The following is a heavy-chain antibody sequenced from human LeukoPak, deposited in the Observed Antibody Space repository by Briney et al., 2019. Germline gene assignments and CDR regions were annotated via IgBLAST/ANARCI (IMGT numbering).Heavy chain of an antibody. CDR1: GGSISSGGYY. D-gene: IGHD6-13*01. V-gene: IGHV4-30-2*01. J-gene: IGHJ4*02. CDR2: IYHSGST. Sequence: PSETLSLTCTVSGGSISSGGYYWSWIRQPPGKGLEWIGYIYHSGSTYYNPSLKSRVTISVDRFKNQFSLKLSSVTAADTAVYYCAREDAVAAAGLGFDYWGQGTLVTVSS. CDR3: AREDAVAAAGLGFDY.